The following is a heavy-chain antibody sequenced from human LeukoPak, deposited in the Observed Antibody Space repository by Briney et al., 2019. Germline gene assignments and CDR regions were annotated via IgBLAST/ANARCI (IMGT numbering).Heavy chain of an antibody. J-gene: IGHJ4*02. CDR2: INHSGGT. Sequence: SETLSLTCAVYGGSFSGYYWSWIRQPPGKGLEWIGEINHSGGTNYNPSLKSRVTLSVDTSKNQFSLKLNSVTAADTAVYYCVREREKQWLFWGQGTLVPVSS. CDR1: GGSFSGYY. D-gene: IGHD6-19*01. V-gene: IGHV4-34*01. CDR3: VREREKQWLF.